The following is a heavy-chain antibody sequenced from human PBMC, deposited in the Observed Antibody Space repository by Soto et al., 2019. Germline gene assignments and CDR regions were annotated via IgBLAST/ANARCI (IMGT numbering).Heavy chain of an antibody. CDR1: GFKFSNSA. D-gene: IGHD7-27*01. CDR3: TKAPVVWGSSWYFDL. J-gene: IGHJ2*01. Sequence: EVQLLESGGGLVQPGGSLRLSCAASGFKFSNSAMTWVRQAPGKGLECVSAISGSGGSTYYADSVKGRFTISRDNSENTLYLQMSILGAEDTAVYYWTKAPVVWGSSWYFDLWGRGTLVTVSS. CDR2: ISGSGGST. V-gene: IGHV3-23*01.